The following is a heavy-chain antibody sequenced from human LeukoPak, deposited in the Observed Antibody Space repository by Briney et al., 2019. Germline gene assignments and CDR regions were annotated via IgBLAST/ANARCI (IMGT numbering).Heavy chain of an antibody. Sequence: SETLSLTCAVYGGSFSGYYWSWIRQPPGKGLEWIGEINHSGSTNYNPSLKSRVTISVDTSKNQFSLKLSSVTAADTAVYYCARGLPYGSGSYMERWFDPWGQGTLVTVSS. CDR2: INHSGST. D-gene: IGHD3-10*01. CDR3: ARGLPYGSGSYMERWFDP. J-gene: IGHJ5*02. V-gene: IGHV4-34*01. CDR1: GGSFSGYY.